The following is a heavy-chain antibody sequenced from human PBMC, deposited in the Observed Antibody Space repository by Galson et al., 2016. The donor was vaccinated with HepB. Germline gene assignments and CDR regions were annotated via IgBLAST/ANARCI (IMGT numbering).Heavy chain of an antibody. Sequence: TLSLTCTVSGASISGYYLSWIRQPPGKGLEWIGCIYYSGRTNYNPSLKSRVTISVDTSKNQFSLKLSSVTAADTAVYYCARDDSGGWYGFHYGMDVWGQGTTVTVSS. CDR2: IYYSGRT. CDR1: GASISGYY. CDR3: ARDDSGGWYGFHYGMDV. V-gene: IGHV4-59*01. D-gene: IGHD6-19*01. J-gene: IGHJ6*02.